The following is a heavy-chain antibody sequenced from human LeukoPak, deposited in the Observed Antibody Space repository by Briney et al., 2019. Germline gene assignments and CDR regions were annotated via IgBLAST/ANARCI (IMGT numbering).Heavy chain of an antibody. CDR2: IYYTGST. CDR1: GGSITNYY. J-gene: IGHJ4*02. CDR3: ARHAMYTSGWFDY. Sequence: SETLSLTCSVSGGSITNYYWSWFRQPPGKGLEWIGYIYYTGSTTYNSSLKSRVTISVDTSTNQFSLKLNSVSAADTAVYYCARHAMYTSGWFDYWGQGTLVTVSS. D-gene: IGHD6-19*01. V-gene: IGHV4-59*08.